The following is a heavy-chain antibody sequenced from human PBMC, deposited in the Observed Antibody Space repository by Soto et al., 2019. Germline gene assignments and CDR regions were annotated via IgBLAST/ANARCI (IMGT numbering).Heavy chain of an antibody. Sequence: PGGSLRLSCAASGFTFSSYAMSWVRQAPGKGLEWVSAISGSCGSTYYADSVKGRFTISRDKSKNTLYLQMNSLRAEDTAVYYCAKVVGAPPTVIFDYWGQGTLVTVSS. CDR1: GFTFSSYA. J-gene: IGHJ4*02. D-gene: IGHD1-26*01. V-gene: IGHV3-23*01. CDR3: AKVVGAPPTVIFDY. CDR2: ISGSCGST.